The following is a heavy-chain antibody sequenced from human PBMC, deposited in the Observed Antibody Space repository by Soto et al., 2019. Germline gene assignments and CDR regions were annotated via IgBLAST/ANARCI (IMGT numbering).Heavy chain of an antibody. V-gene: IGHV3-15*07. J-gene: IGHJ6*04. D-gene: IGHD4-17*01. CDR3: TTGGPLYGDSRRVYYYYGMDV. CDR2: IKSKTDGGTT. Sequence: GGSLRLSCAASGFTFSNAWMNWVRQAPGKGLEWVGRIKSKTDGGTTDYAAPVKGRFTISRDDSKNTLYLQMNSLKTEDTAVYYSTTGGPLYGDSRRVYYYYGMDVWGKGATVTVSS. CDR1: GFTFSNAW.